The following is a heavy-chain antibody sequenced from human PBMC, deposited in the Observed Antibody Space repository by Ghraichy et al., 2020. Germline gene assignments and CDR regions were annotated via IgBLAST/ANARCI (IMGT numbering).Heavy chain of an antibody. J-gene: IGHJ4*02. V-gene: IGHV4-59*01. Sequence: SETLSLTCTVSGSSISSYYWSWIRQPPGKGLEWIGYIYYSGSTNYNPSLKSRVTISVDTSKNQFSLKLSSVTAADTAVYYCASSSEEGVAYYFDYWGQGTLVTVSS. CDR1: GSSISSYY. CDR3: ASSSEEGVAYYFDY. CDR2: IYYSGST. D-gene: IGHD2-15*01.